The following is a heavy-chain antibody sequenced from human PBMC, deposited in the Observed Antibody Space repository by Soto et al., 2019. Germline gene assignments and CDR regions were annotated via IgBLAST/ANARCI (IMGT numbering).Heavy chain of an antibody. CDR2: LFYSGRT. J-gene: IGHJ6*03. D-gene: IGHD3-3*01. V-gene: IGHV4-39*01. CDR3: ARHAYAGFWSDAGYMDV. Sequence: TSETLSLTCAVYGGSITSINYYWAWVRQPPGKGLEWIGSLFYSGRTQYNPSLKSRVTISVDTSESQFSLRLNSVAAADTAVYYCARHAYAGFWSDAGYMDVWGKGTTVTVSS. CDR1: GGSITSINYY.